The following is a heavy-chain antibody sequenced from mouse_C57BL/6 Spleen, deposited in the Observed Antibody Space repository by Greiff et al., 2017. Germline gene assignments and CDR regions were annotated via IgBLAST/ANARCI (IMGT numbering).Heavy chain of an antibody. CDR1: GYAFSSSW. CDR3: ARSEDRSYYGSSYAMDY. V-gene: IGHV1-82*01. CDR2: IYPGDGDT. J-gene: IGHJ4*01. Sequence: QVQLKESGPELVKPGASVKISCKASGYAFSSSWMNWVKQRPGKGLEWIGRIYPGDGDTNYNGKFKGKATLTADESSSTAYMQLSSLTSEDSAVYFCARSEDRSYYGSSYAMDYWGQGTSVTVSS. D-gene: IGHD1-1*01.